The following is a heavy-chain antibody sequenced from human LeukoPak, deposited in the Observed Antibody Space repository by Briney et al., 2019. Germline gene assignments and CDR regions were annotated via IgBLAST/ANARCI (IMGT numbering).Heavy chain of an antibody. CDR2: IYWDDDK. D-gene: IGHD6-13*01. Sequence: CAPTLFKPTPTLTLTCTFSGFSLRTSGVGVGWIRQPPGKALEWLSLIYWDDDKRYSPSLKSRLTITKDTSKNQVVLTMTNMDPVDTATYYCAHRIAAAFEGYFQHWGQGTLVTVSS. J-gene: IGHJ1*01. CDR1: GFSLRTSGVG. V-gene: IGHV2-5*02. CDR3: AHRIAAAFEGYFQH.